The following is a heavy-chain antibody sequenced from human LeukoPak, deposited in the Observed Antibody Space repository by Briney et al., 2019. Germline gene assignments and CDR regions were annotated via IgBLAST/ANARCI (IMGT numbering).Heavy chain of an antibody. CDR1: GYTFTGYY. Sequence: ASVKVSRKASGYTFTGYYMHWVRQAPGQGLEWMGWINPNSGDTNYAQKFQGRVTMTRDTSISTAYMELSRLRSDDTAVYYCARVPDYGDYVGLYYFDYWGQGTLVTVSS. D-gene: IGHD4-17*01. CDR3: ARVPDYGDYVGLYYFDY. CDR2: INPNSGDT. J-gene: IGHJ4*02. V-gene: IGHV1-2*02.